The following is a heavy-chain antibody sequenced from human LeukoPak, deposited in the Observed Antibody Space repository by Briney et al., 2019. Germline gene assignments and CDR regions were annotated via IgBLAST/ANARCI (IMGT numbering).Heavy chain of an antibody. V-gene: IGHV4-34*01. CDR2: INHSGST. D-gene: IGHD6-13*01. Sequence: SETLSLTCAVYGGSFSGYYWSWIRQPPGKGLEGIGEINHSGSTNYNPSLKSRVTISVDTSKNQFSLKLSSVTAADTAVYYCARSEAAAGTGTIDYWGQGTLVTVSS. J-gene: IGHJ4*02. CDR3: ARSEAAAGTGTIDY. CDR1: GGSFSGYY.